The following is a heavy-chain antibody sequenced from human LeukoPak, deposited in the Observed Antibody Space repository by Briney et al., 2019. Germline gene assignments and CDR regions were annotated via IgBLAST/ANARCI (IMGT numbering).Heavy chain of an antibody. V-gene: IGHV4-39*01. J-gene: IGHJ4*02. CDR3: ASRYHYYDGSGVYYFDY. Sequence: PSETLSLTCTVSGGSISSSSYYWGWIRPPPGKGLEWIGSINYSGNTLYNPSLKSRVTISVDTSKNQFSLKLSSVTAADTAVYYCASRYHYYDGSGVYYFDYWGQGTLVTVSS. CDR1: GGSISSSSYY. CDR2: INYSGNT. D-gene: IGHD3-22*01.